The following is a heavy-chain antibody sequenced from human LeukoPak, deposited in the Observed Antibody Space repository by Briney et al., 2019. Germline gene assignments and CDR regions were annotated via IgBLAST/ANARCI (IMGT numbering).Heavy chain of an antibody. CDR1: GFTLSPYT. V-gene: IGHV3-64*01. Sequence: PGGSLRLSCAASGFTLSPYTMHWVRQAPGKGLEYVSAISSNGGTSFYANSVKGRFTISRDNSKNTLYLQMGSLRAEDMAVYCCARPYSSTWYFAFDIWGRGTMVTVSS. CDR2: ISSNGGTS. J-gene: IGHJ3*02. D-gene: IGHD6-13*01. CDR3: ARPYSSTWYFAFDI.